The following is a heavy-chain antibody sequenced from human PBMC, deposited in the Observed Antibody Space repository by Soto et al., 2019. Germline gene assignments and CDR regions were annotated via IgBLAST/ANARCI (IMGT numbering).Heavy chain of an antibody. D-gene: IGHD3-9*01. CDR2: INPNSGGT. Sequence: ASVKVSCKASGYTFTGYYMHWVRQAPGQGLEWMGWINPNSGGTNYAQKFQGWVTMTRDTSISTAYMELSRLRSDDTAVYYCARDVLLRGYDILTGYYNYYYYYGMDVWGQGTTVTVSS. CDR3: ARDVLLRGYDILTGYYNYYYYYGMDV. J-gene: IGHJ6*02. CDR1: GYTFTGYY. V-gene: IGHV1-2*04.